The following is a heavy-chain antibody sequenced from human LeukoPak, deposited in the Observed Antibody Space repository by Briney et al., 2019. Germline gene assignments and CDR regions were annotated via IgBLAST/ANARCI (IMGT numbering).Heavy chain of an antibody. D-gene: IGHD6-13*01. V-gene: IGHV4-34*01. CDR1: GGSFSGYY. Sequence: PSETLSLTCAVYGGSFSGYYWSWIRQPPGKGLEWIGEINHSGSTNYNPSLKSRVTISVDTSKNQFSLKLSSVTAADTAVYYCARRRSSSWYRNYFDYWGQGTLVTVSS. J-gene: IGHJ4*02. CDR3: ARRRSSSWYRNYFDY. CDR2: INHSGST.